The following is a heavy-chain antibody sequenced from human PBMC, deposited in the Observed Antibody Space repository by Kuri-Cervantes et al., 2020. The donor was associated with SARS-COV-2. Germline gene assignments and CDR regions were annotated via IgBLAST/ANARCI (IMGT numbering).Heavy chain of an antibody. J-gene: IGHJ4*02. CDR1: GGTFSSYA. CDR3: ARVLTNRIQGADIVVVPAAPFDY. CDR2: IIPIFGTA. D-gene: IGHD2-2*01. Sequence: SVKVSFKASGGTFSSYAISWVRQAPGQGLEWMGRIIPIFGTANYAQKFQGRVTITADESTSTAYMELRSLRSDDTAVYYCARVLTNRIQGADIVVVPAAPFDYWGQGTLVTVSS. V-gene: IGHV1-69*13.